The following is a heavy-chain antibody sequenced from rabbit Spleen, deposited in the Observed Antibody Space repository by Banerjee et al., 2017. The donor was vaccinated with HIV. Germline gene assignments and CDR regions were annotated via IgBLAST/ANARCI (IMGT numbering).Heavy chain of an antibody. CDR3: ARDGTGGSYFAL. J-gene: IGHJ3*01. V-gene: IGHV1S40*01. CDR1: GVSFSSNYY. CDR2: IDSGSSGFT. D-gene: IGHD8-1*01. Sequence: LVEYGGDLVQPGASLTLTCTASGVSFSSNYYMCWVRQAPGKGLEWIACIDSGSSGFTYFASWAKGRFTISKTSSTTVTLQMTSLTAADTATYFCARDGTGGSYFALWGQGTLVTVS.